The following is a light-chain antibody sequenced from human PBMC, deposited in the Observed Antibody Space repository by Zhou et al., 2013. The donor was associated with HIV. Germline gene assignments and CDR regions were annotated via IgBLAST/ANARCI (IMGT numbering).Light chain of an antibody. V-gene: IGKV1-39*01. CDR1: QSISSY. Sequence: DIQMTQSPSSLSASVGDRVTITCRASQSISSYLNWYQQKPGKAPKLLIYAASSLQSGVPSRFSGSGSGTDFTLTISSLAPEDFAVYYCQQYGSSPSYTFGQGTKVEIK. CDR3: QQYGSSPSYT. CDR2: AAS. J-gene: IGKJ2*01.